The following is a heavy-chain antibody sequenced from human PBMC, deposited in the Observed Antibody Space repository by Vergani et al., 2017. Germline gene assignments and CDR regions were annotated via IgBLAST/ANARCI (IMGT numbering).Heavy chain of an antibody. V-gene: IGHV4-59*01. CDR2: IYYSGST. Sequence: QVQLQESGPGLVKPSETLSLTCTVSGGSISSYYWSWIRQPPGKGLEWIGYIYYSGSTNYNPSLKRRVTISVDTSKNQFSLKLSSVTAADTAVYYCARGDYSSQSIDYWGQGTLVTVSS. CDR1: GGSISSYY. CDR3: ARGDYSSQSIDY. J-gene: IGHJ4*02. D-gene: IGHD2-15*01.